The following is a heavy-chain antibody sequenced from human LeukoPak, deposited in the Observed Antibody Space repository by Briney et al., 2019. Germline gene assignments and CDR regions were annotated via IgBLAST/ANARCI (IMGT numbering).Heavy chain of an antibody. Sequence: GRSLRLSCAGAGFTFSSYAMSWVRQAPGKGLEWVSAISDGGDYTYYADSVKGRFTISRDNSKNTLYLHVNSLRAEDTAVYYCAKDTSIGKYCTSGVCSPFDYWGQGTLVTVSS. CDR1: GFTFSSYA. D-gene: IGHD2-8*01. CDR3: AKDTSIGKYCTSGVCSPFDY. V-gene: IGHV3-23*01. J-gene: IGHJ4*02. CDR2: ISDGGDYT.